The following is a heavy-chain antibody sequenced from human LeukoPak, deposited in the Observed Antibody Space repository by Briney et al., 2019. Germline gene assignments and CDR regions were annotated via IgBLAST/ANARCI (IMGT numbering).Heavy chain of an antibody. V-gene: IGHV3-30*18. Sequence: PGRSLRLSCAASGFTFSSYGMHWVRQAPGKGLEWVAVISYDGSNKYYADSVKGRFTISRDNSKNTLYLQMNSLRAEDTAVYYCAKAWWDSSSWLSHDAFDIWGQGTMVTVSS. CDR3: AKAWWDSSSWLSHDAFDI. CDR2: ISYDGSNK. CDR1: GFTFSSYG. D-gene: IGHD6-13*01. J-gene: IGHJ3*02.